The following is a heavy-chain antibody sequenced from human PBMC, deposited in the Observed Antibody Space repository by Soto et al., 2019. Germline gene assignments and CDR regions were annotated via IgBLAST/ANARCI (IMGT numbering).Heavy chain of an antibody. J-gene: IGHJ4*02. V-gene: IGHV4-34*01. CDR3: ARGITLDDYYDSSGYYYD. Sequence: ASETLSLTCAVYGGSFSGYYWSWIRQPPGKGLEWIGEINHSGSTNYNPSLKSRVTISVDTSKNQFSLKLSSVTAADTAVYYCARGITLDDYYDSSGYYYDWGQGTLVTVSS. D-gene: IGHD3-22*01. CDR2: INHSGST. CDR1: GGSFSGYY.